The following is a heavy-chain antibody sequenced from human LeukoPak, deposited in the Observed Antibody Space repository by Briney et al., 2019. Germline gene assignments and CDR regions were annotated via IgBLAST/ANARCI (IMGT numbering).Heavy chain of an antibody. CDR3: ARSPNWNDGYY. D-gene: IGHD1-1*01. J-gene: IGHJ4*02. Sequence: ASVKVSCKASGYTFTGYYMHWVRQAPGQGLEWMGWINPNSGGTNYAQKVQGRVTMTRDTSISTAYMELSRLRSDDTAVYYCARSPNWNDGYYWGQGTLVTVSS. V-gene: IGHV1-2*02. CDR2: INPNSGGT. CDR1: GYTFTGYY.